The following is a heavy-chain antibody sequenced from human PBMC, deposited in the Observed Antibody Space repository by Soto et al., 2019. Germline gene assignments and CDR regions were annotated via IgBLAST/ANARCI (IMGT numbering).Heavy chain of an antibody. D-gene: IGHD2-21*02. J-gene: IGHJ4*02. CDR3: ARHLPYCGGDCYSLDY. V-gene: IGHV4-59*08. CDR2: IYYSAST. Sequence: SETLSLTCTVSGGSISSYYWSWVRQPPGKGLEWIGYIYYSASTNYSPSLKSRVTISVDTSKNQFSLNLSSVTAADTAVYYCARHLPYCGGDCYSLDYWGQGTLVTVSS. CDR1: GGSISSYY.